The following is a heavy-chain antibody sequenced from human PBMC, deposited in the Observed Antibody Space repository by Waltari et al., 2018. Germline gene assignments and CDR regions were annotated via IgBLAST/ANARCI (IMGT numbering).Heavy chain of an antibody. V-gene: IGHV4-38-2*02. Sequence: QVQLQESGPGLVKPSETLSLTCIVSGYSIRSGYYWGWIRHPPGKGLEWIGSIAQSGRTHYNPSLRLRVTISVDTSKNHFSLKLSSVTAADTAVYYCARGWGGCDYYYYYMNVWGKGTTVTISS. CDR2: IAQSGRT. CDR1: GYSIRSGYY. D-gene: IGHD3-3*01. J-gene: IGHJ6*03. CDR3: ARGWGGCDYYYYYMNV.